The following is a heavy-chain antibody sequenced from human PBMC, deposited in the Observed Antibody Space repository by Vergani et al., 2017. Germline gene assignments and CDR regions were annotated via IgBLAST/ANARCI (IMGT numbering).Heavy chain of an antibody. D-gene: IGHD1-26*01. V-gene: IGHV1-2*02. Sequence: QVQLVQSGAEVKKPGASVKVSCKASGYTFTGYYMHWVRQAPGQGLEWMGWINPNSGGTNYAQKFQGRVTMTRDTSISTAYMELSRLRSDDTAVYYCARDLVVGATYYDYGMDVWGQGTTVTVSS. CDR2: INPNSGGT. CDR1: GYTFTGYY. J-gene: IGHJ6*02. CDR3: ARDLVVGATYYDYGMDV.